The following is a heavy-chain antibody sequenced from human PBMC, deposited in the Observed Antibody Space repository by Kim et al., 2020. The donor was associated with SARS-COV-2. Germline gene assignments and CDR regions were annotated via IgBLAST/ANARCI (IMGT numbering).Heavy chain of an antibody. J-gene: IGHJ4*02. CDR2: IYSVGST. V-gene: IGHV3-53*04. D-gene: IGHD4-4*01. CDR1: GFAFSKNY. CDR3: AKVTKYYFDF. Sequence: GFLRLSCAASGFAFSKNYMAWVRQAPGKGLEWVSTIYSVGSTYYADSVKGRFTISRHNSKNTLSLQMNSLRPEDTAVYYCAKVTKYYFDFWGQGTLVTV.